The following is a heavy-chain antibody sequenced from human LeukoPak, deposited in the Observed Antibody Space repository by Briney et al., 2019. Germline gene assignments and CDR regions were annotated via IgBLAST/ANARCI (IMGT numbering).Heavy chain of an antibody. CDR2: ISSSSSYI. CDR3: ARDRTPSIVVVTAIAYAFDI. J-gene: IGHJ3*02. CDR1: GFTFSSYS. Sequence: GGSLRLSCAASGFTFSSYSMNWVRQAPGKGLEWVSSISSSSSYIYYADSVKGRFTISRDNAKNSLYLQMNSLRAEDTAVYYRARDRTPSIVVVTAIAYAFDIWGQGTMVTVSS. V-gene: IGHV3-21*01. D-gene: IGHD2-21*02.